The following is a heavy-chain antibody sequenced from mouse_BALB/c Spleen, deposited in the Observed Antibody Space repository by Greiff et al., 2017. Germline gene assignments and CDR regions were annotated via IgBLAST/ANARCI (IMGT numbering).Heavy chain of an antibody. D-gene: IGHD4-1*01. V-gene: IGHV3-2*02. CDR3: ARVGRDFDY. CDR2: ISYSGST. J-gene: IGHJ2*01. Sequence: EVQRVESGPGLVKPSQSLSLTCTVTGYSITSDYAWNWIRQFPGNKLEWMGYISYSGSTSYNPSLKSRISITRDTSKNQFFLQLNSVTTEDTATYYCARVGRDFDYWGQGTTLTVSS. CDR1: GYSITSDYA.